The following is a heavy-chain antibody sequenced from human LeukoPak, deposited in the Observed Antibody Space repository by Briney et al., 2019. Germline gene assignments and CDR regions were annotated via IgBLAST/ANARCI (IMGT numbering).Heavy chain of an antibody. V-gene: IGHV3-7*01. CDR2: IKQDGSEK. CDR1: GFTFSSYW. CDR3: ARPHYDFWSGPPVV. Sequence: PGGSLRLSCAVSGFTFSSYWMSWVRQAPGKGLECVANIKQDGSEKYYVDSVKGRFTISRDNVKNSLYLQMNSLRAEDTAVYYCARPHYDFWSGPPVVWGKGTTVTVSS. D-gene: IGHD3-3*01. J-gene: IGHJ6*04.